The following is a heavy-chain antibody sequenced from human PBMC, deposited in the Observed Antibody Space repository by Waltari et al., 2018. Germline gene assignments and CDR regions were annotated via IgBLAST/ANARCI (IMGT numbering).Heavy chain of an antibody. CDR3: ARGSDYAAVYWYFDL. V-gene: IGHV1-69*01. CDR2: IIPIFGTA. Sequence: QVQLVQSGAEVKKPGSSVKVSCKASGGPFSSYAISWVRQAPGQGLEWMGGIIPIFGTANYAQKFQGRVTITADESTSTAYMELSSLRSEDTAVYYCARGSDYAAVYWYFDLWGRGTLVTVSS. CDR1: GGPFSSYA. J-gene: IGHJ2*01. D-gene: IGHD4-17*01.